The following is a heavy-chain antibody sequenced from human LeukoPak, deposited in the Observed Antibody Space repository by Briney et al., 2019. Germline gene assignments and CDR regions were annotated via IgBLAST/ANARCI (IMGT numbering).Heavy chain of an antibody. CDR1: GGSISSSSYY. J-gene: IGHJ3*02. D-gene: IGHD6-25*01. V-gene: IGHV4-39*07. CDR2: IYHSGST. Sequence: PSETLSLTCTVSGGSISSSSYYWGWIRQPPGKGLEWIGSIYHSGSTYYNPSLKSRVTISVDRSKNQFSLKLSSVTAADTAVYYCARDRRLSDAFDIWGQGTMVTVSS. CDR3: ARDRRLSDAFDI.